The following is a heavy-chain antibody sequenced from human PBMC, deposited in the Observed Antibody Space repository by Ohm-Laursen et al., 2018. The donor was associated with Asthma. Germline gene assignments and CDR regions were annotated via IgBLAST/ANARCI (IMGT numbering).Heavy chain of an antibody. Sequence: SLRLSCTASGFSFRSYAMHWVRQAPGKGLEWLAVISYDSRLKYYADSVNGRFTITRDDFKITLYLQMNSLRADDRALNYFARDVRDWYSPAIDFWGQGSLVTVSS. CDR2: ISYDSRLK. D-gene: IGHD3/OR15-3a*01. V-gene: IGHV3-30-3*01. J-gene: IGHJ4*02. CDR3: ARDVRDWYSPAIDF. CDR1: GFSFRSYA.